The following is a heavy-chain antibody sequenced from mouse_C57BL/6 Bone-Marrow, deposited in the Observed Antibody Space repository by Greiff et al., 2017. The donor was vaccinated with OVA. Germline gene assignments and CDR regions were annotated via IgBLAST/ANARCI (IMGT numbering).Heavy chain of an antibody. J-gene: IGHJ3*01. CDR1: GYTFTSYW. D-gene: IGHD2-4*01. V-gene: IGHV1-55*01. CDR2: IYPGSGST. Sequence: QVQLQQPGAELVKPGASVKMSCKASGYTFTSYWITWVKQRPGPGLEWIGDIYPGSGSTNYNEKFKSKATLTVDTSSSTAYMQLSSLTSEDSAVYVCARGDYDGAWFAYWGQGTLVTVSA. CDR3: ARGDYDGAWFAY.